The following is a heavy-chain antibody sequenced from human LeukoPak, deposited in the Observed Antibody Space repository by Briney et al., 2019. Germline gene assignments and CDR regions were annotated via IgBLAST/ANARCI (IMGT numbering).Heavy chain of an antibody. D-gene: IGHD6-25*01. CDR2: IYPGDSDT. J-gene: IGHJ4*02. CDR3: ARLSPIAAAGYGDY. V-gene: IGHV5-51*01. Sequence: SGESLKISCKGSGYSFTSYWIAWVRQMPGKGLEWMGIIYPGDSDTRYSPSFQGQATISADKSISTAYLQWSSLKASDTAMYYCARLSPIAAAGYGDYWGQGTLVTVS. CDR1: GYSFTSYW.